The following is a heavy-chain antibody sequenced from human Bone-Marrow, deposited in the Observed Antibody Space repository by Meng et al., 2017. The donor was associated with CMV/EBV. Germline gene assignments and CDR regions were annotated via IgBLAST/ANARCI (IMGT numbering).Heavy chain of an antibody. J-gene: IGHJ4*02. CDR3: ARDQTGS. V-gene: IGHV4-39*07. D-gene: IGHD3-10*01. CDR2: IYYSGST. CDR1: GGSISSSSYY. Sequence: SETLSLTCTVSGGSISSSSYYWGWIRQPPGKGLEWIGSIYYSGSTYYNPSLKSRVTISVDTSKNQFSLKLSSVTAADTAVYYCARDQTGSWGQGTLVPVSS.